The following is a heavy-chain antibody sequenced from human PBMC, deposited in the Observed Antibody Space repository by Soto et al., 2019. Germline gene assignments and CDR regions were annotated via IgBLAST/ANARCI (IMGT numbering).Heavy chain of an antibody. Sequence: QVQLVESGGGVVQPGRSLRLSCVASGFSISRSAMHWVRQAPGKGLEWVADIAYDGSNKWYADSAKGRFTISRDNSKNTLYLDMSSLRAEDTAVYFCARDLQAGDDNVNWFAPWGQGTLVTVSS. V-gene: IGHV3-30-3*01. D-gene: IGHD1-1*01. J-gene: IGHJ5*02. CDR1: GFSISRSA. CDR3: ARDLQAGDDNVNWFAP. CDR2: IAYDGSNK.